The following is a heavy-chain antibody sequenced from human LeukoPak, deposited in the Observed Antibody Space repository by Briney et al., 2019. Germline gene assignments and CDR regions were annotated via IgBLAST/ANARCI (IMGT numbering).Heavy chain of an antibody. V-gene: IGHV4-59*01. J-gene: IGHJ6*03. D-gene: IGHD6-13*01. CDR3: ARVYSSSWYYYYYYMDV. CDR1: GGSISSYY. CDR2: IYYSGST. Sequence: SETLSLTCTVSGGSISSYYWSWIRQPPGKGLEWLGYIYYSGSTNYNPSLKSRVTISVDTSKNQFSLKLSSVTAADTAVYYCARVYSSSWYYYYYYMDVWGKGTTVTVSS.